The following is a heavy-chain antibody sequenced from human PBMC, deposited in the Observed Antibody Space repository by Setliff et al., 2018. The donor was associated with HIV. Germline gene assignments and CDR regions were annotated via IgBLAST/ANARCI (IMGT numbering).Heavy chain of an antibody. D-gene: IGHD1-26*01. CDR2: ISPYNGNT. Sequence: ASVKVSCKASGYSFTSYGINWVRQAPGQGLEWMGWISPYNGNTDYAQNFQGRVTMTTDTSTSTVYMELRSLISDDTAVYYCAREGTYSGTYWVRRVASFDIWGQGTMVTVSS. CDR3: AREGTYSGTYWVRRVASFDI. J-gene: IGHJ3*02. CDR1: GYSFTSYG. V-gene: IGHV1-18*01.